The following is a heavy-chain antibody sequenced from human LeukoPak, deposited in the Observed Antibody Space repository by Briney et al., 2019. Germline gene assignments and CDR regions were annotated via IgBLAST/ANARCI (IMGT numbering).Heavy chain of an antibody. V-gene: IGHV4-59*01. Sequence: PSETLSLSCTVSGGSISNYYWNWLRQPPGKGLEWIGYIYYSGSTNCNPSLKSRVTMSLDTSKNQFSLRLTSVTAADTAVYYCARGFDSKSTYFDYWGQGTLVTVSS. CDR2: IYYSGST. D-gene: IGHD5-12*01. J-gene: IGHJ4*02. CDR3: ARGFDSKSTYFDY. CDR1: GGSISNYY.